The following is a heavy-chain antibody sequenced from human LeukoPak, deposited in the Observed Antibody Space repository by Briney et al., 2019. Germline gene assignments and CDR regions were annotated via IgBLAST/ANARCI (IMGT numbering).Heavy chain of an antibody. CDR2: IYYSGST. CDR1: GGSISSGGYY. J-gene: IGHJ4*02. CDR3: ARVLGPYDFWSGYSIRTEIDY. D-gene: IGHD3-3*01. V-gene: IGHV4-31*03. Sequence: PSETLSLTCTVSGGSISSGGYYWSWIRQHPGKGLEWIGYIYYSGSTYYNPSLKSRVTISVDTSKNQFSLKLSSVTAADTAVYYCARVLGPYDFWSGYSIRTEIDYWGRGTLVTVSS.